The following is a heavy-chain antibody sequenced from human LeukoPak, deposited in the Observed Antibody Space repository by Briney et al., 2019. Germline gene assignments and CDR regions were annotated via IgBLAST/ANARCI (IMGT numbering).Heavy chain of an antibody. V-gene: IGHV3-7*01. D-gene: IGHD6-19*01. CDR3: ARDYSPSMSGSVWSDAFDI. CDR2: INQDENKK. J-gene: IGHJ3*02. CDR1: GVTFSNSW. Sequence: GGSLRLSCVASGVTFSNSWMTWVRQVPGKGLEWVANINQDENKKNYVDSVKGRFTVSRHKAKNSLYLQMNNLRADDTAIYYCARDYSPSMSGSVWSDAFDIRGLGTMVTVSS.